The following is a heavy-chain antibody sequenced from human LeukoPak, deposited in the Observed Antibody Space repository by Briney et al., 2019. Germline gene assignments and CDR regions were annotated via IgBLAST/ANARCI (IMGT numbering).Heavy chain of an antibody. CDR2: ISGSGGNK. D-gene: IGHD2-21*01. CDR1: AFTFSSYA. V-gene: IGHV3-23*01. Sequence: PGGSLRLSCAASAFTFSSYAMSWVRQAPGKGLEWVSAISGSGGNKNYADSVRGRFIISRDNSKNTLDLQMNSLRAEDTAVYYCAKVSRDNSYYYMDIWGKGTTVTVSS. J-gene: IGHJ6*03. CDR3: AKVSRDNSYYYMDI.